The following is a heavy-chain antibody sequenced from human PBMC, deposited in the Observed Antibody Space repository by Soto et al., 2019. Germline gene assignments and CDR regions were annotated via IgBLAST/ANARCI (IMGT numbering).Heavy chain of an antibody. J-gene: IGHJ5*02. CDR2: IIPIFGTA. Sequence: QVQLVQSGAEVKKPGSSVKVSCKASGGTFSSYAISWVRQAPGQGLEWMGGIIPIFGTANYAQKFQGRVTITPDESTSTAYMELSSLRSEDTAVYYCARPTRYYYDSSGQSAWFDPWGQGTLVTVSS. CDR3: ARPTRYYYDSSGQSAWFDP. V-gene: IGHV1-69*05. D-gene: IGHD3-22*01. CDR1: GGTFSSYA.